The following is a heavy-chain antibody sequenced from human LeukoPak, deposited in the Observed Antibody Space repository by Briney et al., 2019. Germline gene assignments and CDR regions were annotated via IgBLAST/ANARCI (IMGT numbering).Heavy chain of an antibody. Sequence: GGSLRLSCAASGFTFSSYAMHWVRQAPGKGLEWVAVISYDGSNKYYADFVKGRFTISRDNSKNTLYLQMNSLRAEDTAVYYCARGRYLDYWGQGTLVTVSS. V-gene: IGHV3-30-3*01. CDR1: GFTFSSYA. J-gene: IGHJ4*02. CDR2: ISYDGSNK. CDR3: ARGRYLDY.